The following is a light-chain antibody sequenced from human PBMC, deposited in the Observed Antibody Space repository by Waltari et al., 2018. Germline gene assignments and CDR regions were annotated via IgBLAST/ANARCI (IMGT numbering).Light chain of an antibody. CDR1: QSINNGY. Sequence: EVVLTQSPGTLSLSPGERATLSCRASQSINNGYLAWYQQKPGQAPRLVINGASRRATGIPERFSGSGSGADFTLTISRLEPEDFAVYYCQQYGNPPRTFGQGTKVEIK. V-gene: IGKV3-20*01. CDR2: GAS. CDR3: QQYGNPPRT. J-gene: IGKJ1*01.